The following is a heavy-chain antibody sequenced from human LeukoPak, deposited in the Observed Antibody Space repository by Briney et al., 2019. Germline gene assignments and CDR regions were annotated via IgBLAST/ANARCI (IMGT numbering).Heavy chain of an antibody. CDR3: ARAGIVIVPAEGD. Sequence: ASVKVSCKASGYTFTAYYMHWVRQAPGQGLEWMGWINPNNGDTDFAQKFQGRVTMTRDTSISTIYMELSRLRSDDTAVYYCARAGIVIVPAEGDWGQGTLVTVSS. CDR1: GYTFTAYY. V-gene: IGHV1-2*02. D-gene: IGHD2-2*01. CDR2: INPNNGDT. J-gene: IGHJ4*02.